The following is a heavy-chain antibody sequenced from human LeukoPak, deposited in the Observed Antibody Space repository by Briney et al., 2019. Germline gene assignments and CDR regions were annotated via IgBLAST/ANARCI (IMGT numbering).Heavy chain of an antibody. D-gene: IGHD4-17*01. J-gene: IGHJ4*02. CDR2: ISWNRGSI. CDR3: AKDIGGYGDYGPFDY. Sequence: TGGSLRLSCAASGLTFDDYAMHWVRQAPGKGLEGVSGISWNRGSIGYADSVKGRFTISRDNAKNSLYLQMNSLRAQDMALYYCAKDIGGYGDYGPFDYWGQGTLVTVSS. V-gene: IGHV3-9*03. CDR1: GLTFDDYA.